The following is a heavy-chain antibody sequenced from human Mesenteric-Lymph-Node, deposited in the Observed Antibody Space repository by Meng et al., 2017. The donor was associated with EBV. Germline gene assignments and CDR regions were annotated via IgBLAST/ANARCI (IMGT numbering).Heavy chain of an antibody. CDR2: IRSDGSST. J-gene: IGHJ5*02. Sequence: EVQLVESGGGLVQPGGSLRLSCAVSGFSISPYWMHWVRQAPGKGLVWVSRIRSDGSSTDCADSVKGRFTISRDNAKNTVYLQMSSLRVEDSAVYYCARDGLDPWGQGTLVTVSS. V-gene: IGHV3-74*01. CDR3: ARDGLDP. CDR1: GFSISPYW.